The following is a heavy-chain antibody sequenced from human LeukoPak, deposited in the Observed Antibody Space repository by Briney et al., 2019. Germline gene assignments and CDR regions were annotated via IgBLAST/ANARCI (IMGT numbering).Heavy chain of an antibody. CDR3: ARGGIAVAAFLYGWLDY. CDR2: INPNSGGT. CDR1: GYTFTGYY. Sequence: GASVKVSCKASGYTFTGYYMHWVRQAPGQGLEWMGRINPNSGGTNYAQKFQGRVTMTRDTSISTAYMELSRLRSDDTAVYYCARGGIAVAAFLYGWLDYWGQGTLVTVSS. D-gene: IGHD6-19*01. J-gene: IGHJ4*02. V-gene: IGHV1-2*06.